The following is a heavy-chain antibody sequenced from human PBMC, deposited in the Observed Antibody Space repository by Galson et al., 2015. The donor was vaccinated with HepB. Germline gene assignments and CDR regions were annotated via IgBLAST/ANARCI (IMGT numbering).Heavy chain of an antibody. V-gene: IGHV3-23*01. CDR1: GFTFSNFA. CDR2: ISGSGADT. Sequence: SLRLSCAASGFTFSNFAMSWVRQAPGKGLEWVSAISGSGADTYYADSVKGRFTISRDNSKNTLYLQMNSLRAEDTAVYYCAKDRSATTGFYYGMYVWGQGTTITVSS. D-gene: IGHD1-7*01. J-gene: IGHJ6*02. CDR3: AKDRSATTGFYYGMYV.